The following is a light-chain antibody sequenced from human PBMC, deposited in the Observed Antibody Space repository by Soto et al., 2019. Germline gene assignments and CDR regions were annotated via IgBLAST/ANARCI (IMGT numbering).Light chain of an antibody. CDR2: KAS. Sequence: IHITHSPSTLSASVGDRVTITCRASQSVSSWLAWYQQRPGNAPNLLIYKASSLESGVPSRFSGSGSGTEFTLTVSSLQPDDFATYYCQQYDSYPLPFGGGTKV. V-gene: IGKV1-5*03. CDR3: QQYDSYPLP. CDR1: QSVSSW. J-gene: IGKJ4*01.